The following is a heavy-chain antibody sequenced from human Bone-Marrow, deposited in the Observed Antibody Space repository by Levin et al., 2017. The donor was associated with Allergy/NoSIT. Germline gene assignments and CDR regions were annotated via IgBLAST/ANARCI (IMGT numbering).Heavy chain of an antibody. D-gene: IGHD3-22*01. Sequence: RTGGSLRLSCAASGFTFSDYYMNWVRQAPGEGLEWISYISTSSSFTNYADSVKGRFTISRDNAKNLMYLQMNTLRAEDTAVYYCARTESYSSDSSGYYSFSNFDYWGHGTLVAVSS. CDR3: ARTESYSSDSSGYYSFSNFDY. J-gene: IGHJ4*01. CDR2: ISTSSSFT. CDR1: GFTFSDYY. V-gene: IGHV3-11*03.